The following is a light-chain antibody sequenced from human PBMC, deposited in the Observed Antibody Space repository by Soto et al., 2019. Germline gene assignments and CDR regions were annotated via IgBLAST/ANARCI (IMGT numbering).Light chain of an antibody. CDR3: QQYKNYSPST. Sequence: DIEMTQSPSTLSASVGDRVTVTCRASQSIGNLLAWYQQKPGKAPNLLISDASNLESGVPSRFSGSGSETEFTLTITSLQPEDFATYSCQQYKNYSPSTFGQGTKLDI. V-gene: IGKV1-5*01. CDR2: DAS. CDR1: QSIGNL. J-gene: IGKJ2*01.